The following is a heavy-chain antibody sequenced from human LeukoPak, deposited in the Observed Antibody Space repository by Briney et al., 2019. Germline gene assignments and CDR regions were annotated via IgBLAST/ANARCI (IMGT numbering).Heavy chain of an antibody. D-gene: IGHD3-10*01. CDR3: ARGEYYGSGSYYNPDFDY. Sequence: GASVKVSCKASGNTFTSYDINWVRQATGQGLEWMGWMNPNSGNTGYAQKFQGRVTMTRNTSISTAYMELSSLRSEDTAVYYCARGEYYGSGSYYNPDFDYWGQGTLVTVSS. V-gene: IGHV1-8*01. J-gene: IGHJ4*02. CDR2: MNPNSGNT. CDR1: GNTFTSYD.